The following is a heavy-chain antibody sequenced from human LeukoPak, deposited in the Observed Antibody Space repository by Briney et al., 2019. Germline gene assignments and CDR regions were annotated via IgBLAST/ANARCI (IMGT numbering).Heavy chain of an antibody. CDR1: GYKFTNYY. CDR3: GRGSWIGGSFYDVDK. V-gene: IGHV1-46*01. D-gene: IGHD1-26*01. Sequence: ASVKVSCKASGYKFTNYYMQWVRQAPGQGLESLGIINPTGGSTTYAQKFQGRVTMTRDMSTSTVYMELSSLTSKDTAVYYFGRGSWIGGSFYDVDKWGQGTLGTCSS. CDR2: INPTGGST. J-gene: IGHJ4*02.